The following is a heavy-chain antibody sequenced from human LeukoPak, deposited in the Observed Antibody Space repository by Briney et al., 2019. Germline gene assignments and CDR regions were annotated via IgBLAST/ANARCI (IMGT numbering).Heavy chain of an antibody. Sequence: PSETLSLTCTVSGGSISSGGYYWSWVRQHPGKGLEWIGYIYYSGSTYYNPPLKSRVTISVDTSKNQFSLKLSSVTAADTAVYYCARGSGQLPQRYYYYGMDVWGQGTTVTVTS. J-gene: IGHJ6*02. CDR1: GGSISSGGYY. V-gene: IGHV4-31*03. CDR3: ARGSGQLPQRYYYYGMDV. CDR2: IYYSGST. D-gene: IGHD2-2*01.